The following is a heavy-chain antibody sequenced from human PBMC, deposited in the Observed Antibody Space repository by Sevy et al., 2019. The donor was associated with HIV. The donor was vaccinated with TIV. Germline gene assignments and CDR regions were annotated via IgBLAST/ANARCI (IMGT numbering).Heavy chain of an antibody. CDR3: ARDASTYYDFWSGYSQTFIDY. J-gene: IGHJ4*02. Sequence: GGSLRLSCAASGFTFSSYAMHWVRQAPGKGLEWVAVISYDGSNKYYADSVKGRFTISGDNSKNTLYLQINSLRAEDTAVYYCARDASTYYDFWSGYSQTFIDYWGQGTLVTVSS. V-gene: IGHV3-30-3*01. CDR2: ISYDGSNK. D-gene: IGHD3-3*01. CDR1: GFTFSSYA.